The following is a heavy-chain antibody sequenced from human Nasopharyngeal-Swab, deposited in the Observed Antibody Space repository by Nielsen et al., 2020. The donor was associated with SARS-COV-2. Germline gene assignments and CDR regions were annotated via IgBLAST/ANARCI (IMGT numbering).Heavy chain of an antibody. CDR1: GFTFSSYA. CDR2: IYSGGSST. D-gene: IGHD2-15*01. CDR3: AIRSGGSCY. J-gene: IGHJ4*02. Sequence: GESLKISCAASGFTFSSYAMSWVRQAPGKGLEWVSVIYSGGSSTYYADSVKGRFTISRDNSKNTLYLQMNSLRAEDTAVYYCAIRSGGSCYWGQGTLVTVSS. V-gene: IGHV3-23*03.